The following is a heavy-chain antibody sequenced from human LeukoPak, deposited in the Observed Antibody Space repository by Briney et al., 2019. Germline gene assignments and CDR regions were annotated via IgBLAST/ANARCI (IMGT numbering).Heavy chain of an antibody. CDR2: TYYRSKWYI. Sequence: SQTLSLTCAISGDSVSSNSAGWSWIRQSPSRGLEWLGRTYYRSKWYIDYAVSVKSRITINPDTSKNQFSLQLNSMTPEHTAVYFWARDQGRRSTSCYGDMDVWGKGTTVTISS. CDR1: GDSVSSNSAG. J-gene: IGHJ6*03. D-gene: IGHD2-2*01. V-gene: IGHV6-1*01. CDR3: ARDQGRRSTSCYGDMDV.